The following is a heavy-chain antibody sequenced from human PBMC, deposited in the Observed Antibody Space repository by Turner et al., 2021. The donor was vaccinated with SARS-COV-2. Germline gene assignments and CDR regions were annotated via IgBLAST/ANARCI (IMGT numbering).Heavy chain of an antibody. CDR2: INPNSGCT. V-gene: IGHV1-2*02. J-gene: IGHJ5*02. CDR3: AREGAPVSSSSRVWFDP. Sequence: QVQLVQSGAEVMQPGASVKVSCKATAYTFTGYYMHWVRQAPGQGLEWMGWINPNSGCTNYAQKLQGRVTMTRDTSISTAYMGLSRLRSDVTAVYYCAREGAPVSSSSRVWFDPWGQGTLVTVSS. D-gene: IGHD6-6*01. CDR1: AYTFTGYY.